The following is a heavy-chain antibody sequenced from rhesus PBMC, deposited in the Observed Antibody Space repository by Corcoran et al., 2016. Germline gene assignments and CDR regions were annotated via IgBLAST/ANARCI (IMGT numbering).Heavy chain of an antibody. V-gene: IGHV4-169*01. Sequence: QLQLQESGPGLVKPSETLSLSCAVAGALINNRSSRWTRRAPAAALEWLGYLYVSGSSTKYNPSLESRVTLSVDTSKNQRSLRLSSVTAADTALYYCAKEEDYGNRGHRFDVWGPGVLITVSS. CDR1: GALINNRS. CDR3: AKEEDYGNRGHRFDV. J-gene: IGHJ5-1*01. CDR2: LYVSGSST. D-gene: IGHD4-35*01.